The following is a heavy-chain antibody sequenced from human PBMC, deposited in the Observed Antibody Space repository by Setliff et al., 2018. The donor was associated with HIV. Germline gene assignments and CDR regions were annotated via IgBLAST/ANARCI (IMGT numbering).Heavy chain of an antibody. CDR1: GGSISSGGYY. CDR2: IHYSGNT. V-gene: IGHV4-31*03. J-gene: IGHJ5*02. Sequence: SGTLSLTCTVSGGSISSGGYYWSWIRHHPGKGLEWIGYIHYSGNTYYNPSLKSRVTISVDTSKNQFSLKLYSVTAADTSVYYCARRWGIRGYSSWGQGTLVTVSS. CDR3: ARRWGIRGYSS. D-gene: IGHD5-18*01.